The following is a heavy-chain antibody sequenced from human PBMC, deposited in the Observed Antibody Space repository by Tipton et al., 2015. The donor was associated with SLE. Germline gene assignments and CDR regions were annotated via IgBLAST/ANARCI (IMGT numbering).Heavy chain of an antibody. V-gene: IGHV3-23*01. J-gene: IGHJ4*02. CDR1: GFTFSSYA. CDR2: ISGSGASI. CDR3: AKGYDVLTGYYGPPFVFFDY. D-gene: IGHD3-9*01. Sequence: GSLRLSCAASGFTFSSYAMSWVRQAPGKGLEWVSGISGSGASIYYADSVNGRFTISRDNSKNTLYLQMDSLRAEDTAVYYCAKGYDVLTGYYGPPFVFFDYWGRGTLVTVSS.